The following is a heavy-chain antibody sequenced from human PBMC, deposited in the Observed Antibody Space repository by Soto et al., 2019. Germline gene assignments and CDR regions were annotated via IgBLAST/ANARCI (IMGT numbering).Heavy chain of an antibody. J-gene: IGHJ4*02. Sequence: SETLSLTCTVSSGSINSHYWSWIRQPPGKGLEWIGYIYYSGITNYNPSLKSRVTMSVDTSKNHFSLKLSSVNAADTAVYYCASNPYYDTTGYPTYWGQAALVTVSS. CDR2: IYYSGIT. V-gene: IGHV4-59*11. CDR1: SGSINSHY. CDR3: ASNPYYDTTGYPTY. D-gene: IGHD3-22*01.